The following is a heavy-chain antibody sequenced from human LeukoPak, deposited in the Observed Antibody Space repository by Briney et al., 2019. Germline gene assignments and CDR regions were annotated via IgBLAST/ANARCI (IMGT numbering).Heavy chain of an antibody. Sequence: GGSLRLSCAASGFTFSSYSMNWVRQAPGKGLEWVSYISSSSSTIYYADSAKGRFTISRDNAKNSLYLQMNSLRAEDTAVYYCARCDCIGGSCYSGARGGLYYMDVWGKGTTVTVSS. J-gene: IGHJ6*03. V-gene: IGHV3-48*01. CDR1: GFTFSSYS. CDR2: ISSSSSTI. D-gene: IGHD2-15*01. CDR3: ARCDCIGGSCYSGARGGLYYMDV.